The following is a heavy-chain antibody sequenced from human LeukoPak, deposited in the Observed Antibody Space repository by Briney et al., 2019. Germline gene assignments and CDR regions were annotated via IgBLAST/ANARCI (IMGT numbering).Heavy chain of an antibody. CDR3: AREGTYYYASGSYQGYYFDY. V-gene: IGHV3-30*04. D-gene: IGHD3-10*01. J-gene: IGHJ4*02. CDR2: ISDDGSNK. Sequence: GGSLRLSCAASGFTFSNYAVHWVRQAPGKGLQWVTIISDDGSNKYCADSEKGRFTISRDNSKNTAYLQMNSLRAEDTAVYYCAREGTYYYASGSYQGYYFDYWGQGTLVTVSS. CDR1: GFTFSNYA.